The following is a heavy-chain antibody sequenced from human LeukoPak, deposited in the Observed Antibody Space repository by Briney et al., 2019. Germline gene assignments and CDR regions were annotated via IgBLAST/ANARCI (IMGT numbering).Heavy chain of an antibody. CDR1: GDSISTYC. V-gene: IGHV4-59*08. J-gene: IGHJ3*02. CDR3: ARHYSGYDASGLDI. Sequence: PSETLSLTCTVSGDSISTYCWSWIRQPPGKGLEWIGYIYYSGSTTYSPSLKSRVTISVDTSKNQFSLKLTSVTAADTAVYYCARHYSGYDASGLDIWGQGTMVTVSS. D-gene: IGHD5-12*01. CDR2: IYYSGST.